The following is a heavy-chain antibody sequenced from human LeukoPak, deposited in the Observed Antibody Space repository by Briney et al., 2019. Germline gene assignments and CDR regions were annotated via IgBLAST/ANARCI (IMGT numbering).Heavy chain of an antibody. Sequence: GGSLRLSCTASGFTFSGYSMNWVRQAPGMGLEWVSYISSSSNTIYYADSVQGRFTISRDNAKNSLYLQMSSLRAEDTAVYYCARPPLHDYNNPNFDYWGQGTLVTVSS. D-gene: IGHD4-11*01. CDR3: ARPPLHDYNNPNFDY. J-gene: IGHJ4*02. V-gene: IGHV3-48*01. CDR2: ISSSSNTI. CDR1: GFTFSGYS.